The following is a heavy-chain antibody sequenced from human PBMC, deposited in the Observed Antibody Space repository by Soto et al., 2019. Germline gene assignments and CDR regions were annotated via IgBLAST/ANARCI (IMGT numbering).Heavy chain of an antibody. CDR3: AKTGIEAVAGSMVYFDY. V-gene: IGHV3-23*01. Sequence: EVQLLESGGGLVQPGGSLRLSCAASGFTFSSYAMSWVRQAPGKGLEWVSAISGSGGSTYYADSVKGRFTISRDNSKNTLYLQMNRLRAEDTAVYYCAKTGIEAVAGSMVYFDYWGQGTLVTVSS. D-gene: IGHD6-19*01. CDR1: GFTFSSYA. J-gene: IGHJ4*02. CDR2: ISGSGGST.